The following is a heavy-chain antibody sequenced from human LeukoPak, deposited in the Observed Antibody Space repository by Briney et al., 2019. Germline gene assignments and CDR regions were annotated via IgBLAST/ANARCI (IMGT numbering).Heavy chain of an antibody. D-gene: IGHD4-17*01. CDR2: ISYDGSNK. J-gene: IGHJ1*01. V-gene: IGHV3-30*18. CDR3: AKDGHREKTVTTDFQH. CDR1: GFTFSSYG. Sequence: PAGSLRLSCAASGFTFSSYGMHWVRQAPGKGLEWVAVISYDGSNKYYADSVKGRFTISRDNSKNTLYLPMNSLRAEDTAVYYCAKDGHREKTVTTDFQHWGQGTLVTVYS.